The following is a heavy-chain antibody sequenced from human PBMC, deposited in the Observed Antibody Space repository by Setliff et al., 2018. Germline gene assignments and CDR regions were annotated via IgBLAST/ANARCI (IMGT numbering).Heavy chain of an antibody. CDR1: GGSISSSY. D-gene: IGHD3-10*01. V-gene: IGHV4-4*09. CDR3: ARAYYYGSGNSHKYYMDV. Sequence: PSETLSLTCTVSGGSISSSYWSWIRKPPGKGLEWIGYFYHSGSMNYNPSLKGRVTMSVDTSNNQLSLKLTSVSAADTAVYYCARAYYYGSGNSHKYYMDVWGKGTAVTVSS. J-gene: IGHJ6*03. CDR2: FYHSGSM.